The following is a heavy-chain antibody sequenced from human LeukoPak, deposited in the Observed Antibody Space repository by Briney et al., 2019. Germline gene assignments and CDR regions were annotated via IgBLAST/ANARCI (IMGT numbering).Heavy chain of an antibody. CDR2: ISVSGGST. J-gene: IGHJ5*02. Sequence: GRSLRLSCAASGFTFSSYAMSWVRQAPGKGLEWVSGISVSGGSTYYADSVKGRFTISRDNSKNTLCLQMNILRAEDTAVYYCAKNSWPNWFDPWGQGTLVTVSS. CDR3: AKNSWPNWFDP. D-gene: IGHD6-13*01. V-gene: IGHV3-23*01. CDR1: GFTFSSYA.